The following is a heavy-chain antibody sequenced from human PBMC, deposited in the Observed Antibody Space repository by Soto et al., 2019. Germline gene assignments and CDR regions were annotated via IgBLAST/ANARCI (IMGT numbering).Heavy chain of an antibody. D-gene: IGHD3-22*01. V-gene: IGHV4-39*01. CDR3: ARDYFDSSDYTTNWFDP. J-gene: IGHJ5*02. CDR2: IYHTGNA. CDR1: GDSISNSRFY. Sequence: SETLSLTCSVSGDSISNSRFYWAWIRQPPGEGLEWIGSIYHTGNAYYNPSLKSRVTIFVDTSKNQFSLKLTSVTAADTSLYYCARDYFDSSDYTTNWFDPWGQGTLVTVSS.